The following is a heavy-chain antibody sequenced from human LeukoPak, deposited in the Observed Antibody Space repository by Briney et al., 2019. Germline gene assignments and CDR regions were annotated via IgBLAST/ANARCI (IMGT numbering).Heavy chain of an antibody. CDR2: ISAYNGNT. V-gene: IGHV1-18*01. CDR1: GYTFTSYG. Sequence: LAASVKVSCKASGYTFTSYGISWVRQAPGQGLEWMGWISAYNGNTNYAQKLQGRGTMTTDTSTSTAYMELRSLRSDATAVYSCARGNHYGSGGYNWFDPWGQGTLVTVSS. CDR3: ARGNHYGSGGYNWFDP. D-gene: IGHD3-10*01. J-gene: IGHJ5*02.